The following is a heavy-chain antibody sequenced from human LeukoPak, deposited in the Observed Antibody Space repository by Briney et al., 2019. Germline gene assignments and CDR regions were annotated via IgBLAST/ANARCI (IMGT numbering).Heavy chain of an antibody. CDR3: ASKSYDYVWGSYRYSREYYFDY. Sequence: SETLSLTCTVSGGSISSSSYYWGWIRQPPGKGLEWIGSIYYSGSTYYNPSLKSRVTISVDTSKNQFSLKLSSVTAADTAVYYCASKSYDYVWGSYRYSREYYFDYWGQGTLVTVSS. CDR1: GGSISSSSYY. V-gene: IGHV4-39*01. CDR2: IYYSGST. J-gene: IGHJ4*02. D-gene: IGHD3-16*02.